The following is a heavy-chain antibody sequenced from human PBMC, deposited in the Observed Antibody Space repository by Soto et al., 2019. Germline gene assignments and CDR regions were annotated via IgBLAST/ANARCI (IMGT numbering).Heavy chain of an antibody. D-gene: IGHD1-1*01. CDR3: ARGTYKDF. CDR2: ISAYNGTR. V-gene: IGHV1-18*01. J-gene: IGHJ4*02. CDR1: GYNLMTYG. Sequence: QVQLVQSGAEVKKPGASVKVSCKASGYNLMTYGINWVRQAPGQGLEWVAWISAYNGTRYSAQNFQGRVTMTTDAHTSTVYMELRSLRSDDTAIYFCARGTYKDFWGQGTLVTVSS.